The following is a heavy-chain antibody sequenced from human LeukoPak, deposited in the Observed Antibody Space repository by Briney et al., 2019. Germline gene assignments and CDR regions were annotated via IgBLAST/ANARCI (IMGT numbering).Heavy chain of an antibody. Sequence: ASVKVSCKASGYTFTSYYMHWVRQAPGQGLEWMGIINPSGGSTSYAQKFQGRVTMTRDTSTSTVYMELSSLRSEDTAVYYCARVQGYCSGGSCPYYYGMDVWGQGTTVTVSS. J-gene: IGHJ6*02. CDR3: ARVQGYCSGGSCPYYYGMDV. V-gene: IGHV1-46*01. D-gene: IGHD2-15*01. CDR1: GYTFTSYY. CDR2: INPSGGST.